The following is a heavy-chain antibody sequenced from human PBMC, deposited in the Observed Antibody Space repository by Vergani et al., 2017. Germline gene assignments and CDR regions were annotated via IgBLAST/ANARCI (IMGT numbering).Heavy chain of an antibody. Sequence: VQLVESGGGVVQPGRSLRLSCAASGFTFSSYAMSWVRQAPGKGLEWVSAISGSGGSTYYADSVKGRLTISRDNAKNTLYLQMNSLRAEETAVYYCGRKDTAMVYFDYWGQGTLVTVSS. CDR3: GRKDTAMVYFDY. J-gene: IGHJ4*02. CDR2: ISGSGGST. D-gene: IGHD5-18*01. V-gene: IGHV3-23*04. CDR1: GFTFSSYA.